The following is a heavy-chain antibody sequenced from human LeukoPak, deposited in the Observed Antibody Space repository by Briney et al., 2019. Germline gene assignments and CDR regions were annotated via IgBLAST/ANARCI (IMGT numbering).Heavy chain of an antibody. Sequence: SETLSLTCTVSGGSISSYYWSWIRQPPGKGLEWIGYIYYSGSTNYNPSLKSRVTISVDTSKSQFSLKLSSVTAADTAVYYCAREWLLGFDYWGQGTLVTVSS. CDR3: AREWLLGFDY. D-gene: IGHD3-22*01. CDR2: IYYSGST. V-gene: IGHV4-59*01. CDR1: GGSISSYY. J-gene: IGHJ4*02.